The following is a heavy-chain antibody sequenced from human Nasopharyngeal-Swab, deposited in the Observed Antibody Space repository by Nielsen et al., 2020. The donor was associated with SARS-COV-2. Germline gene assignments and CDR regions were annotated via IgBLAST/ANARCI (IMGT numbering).Heavy chain of an antibody. CDR1: GDSVSSNSAA. V-gene: IGHV6-1*01. J-gene: IGHJ6*02. Sequence: SETLSLNCAISGDSVSSNSAAWNWIRKSPSRGLEWLGRTYYRSKWYNDYAVSVKSRITINPDTSKNQFSLQLNSVTPEYTAVYYCARVQSSGWSYYYYGMDVWGQGTTVTVSS. D-gene: IGHD6-19*01. CDR2: TYYRSKWYN. CDR3: ARVQSSGWSYYYYGMDV.